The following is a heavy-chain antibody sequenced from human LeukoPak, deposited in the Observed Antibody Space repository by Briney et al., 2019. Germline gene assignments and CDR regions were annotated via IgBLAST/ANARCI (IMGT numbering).Heavy chain of an antibody. CDR2: INAGNGNT. CDR3: GRAPRVRFLEWLPGIDV. CDR1: GYTITSYS. D-gene: IGHD3-3*01. J-gene: IGHJ6*04. Sequence: ASLKVSCNASGYTITSYSMHWVRQAPGQRLEWMGWINAGNGNTKYSQKFQGRVTNTRETSVSTDYLELSSLRSEDTAGYYCGRAPRVRFLEWLPGIDVWGEGTTVTVSS. V-gene: IGHV1-3*01.